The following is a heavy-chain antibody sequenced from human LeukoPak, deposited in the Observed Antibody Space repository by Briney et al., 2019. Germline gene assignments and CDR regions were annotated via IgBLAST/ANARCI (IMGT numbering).Heavy chain of an antibody. CDR3: AHSTSGTWFDP. Sequence: PSETLSLTCAVYGGSFSGYYWSWIRQPPGKGLEWIGEINHSGSTNYNPSPKSRVTISVDTSKNQFSLKLSSVTAADTAVYYCAHSTSGTWFDPWGQGTLVTVSS. CDR2: INHSGST. V-gene: IGHV4-34*01. D-gene: IGHD1-14*01. CDR1: GGSFSGYY. J-gene: IGHJ5*02.